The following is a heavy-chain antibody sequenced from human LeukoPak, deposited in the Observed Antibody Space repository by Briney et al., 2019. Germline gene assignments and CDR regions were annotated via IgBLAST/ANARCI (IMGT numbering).Heavy chain of an antibody. D-gene: IGHD3-3*01. CDR2: IYTSGST. CDR1: GGSISSYY. J-gene: IGHJ4*02. Sequence: SETLSLTCTVSGGSISSYYWSWIRQPAGKGLEWIGRIYTSGSTNYNPSLKSRVTMSVDTSKNQFPLKLSSVTAADTAVYYCARGGGVLRFLEWGNFDYWGQGTLVTVSS. V-gene: IGHV4-4*07. CDR3: ARGGGVLRFLEWGNFDY.